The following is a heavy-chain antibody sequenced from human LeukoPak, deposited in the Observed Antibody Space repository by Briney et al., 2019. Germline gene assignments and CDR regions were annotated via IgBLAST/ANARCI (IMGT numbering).Heavy chain of an antibody. J-gene: IGHJ1*01. V-gene: IGHV4-59*08. Sequence: SETLSLTCTVSGASISSDYWSWIRQSPGKGLEWIGYIYDRGNTDYNPSLKSRVSISMNTSKNQFSLNLSSVTDADAAVYYCAGRGRRYFRDWGQGTLVTVSS. CDR1: GASISSDY. CDR2: IYDRGNT. CDR3: AGRGRRYFRD.